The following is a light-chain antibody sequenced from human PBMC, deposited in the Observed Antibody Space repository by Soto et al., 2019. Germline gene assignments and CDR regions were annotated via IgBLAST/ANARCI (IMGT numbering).Light chain of an antibody. V-gene: IGLV2-8*01. J-gene: IGLJ1*01. CDR3: SSYKDRTNLV. CDR1: SSDIGGYNS. CDR2: DVT. Sequence: QSVLTQSPSASGSPGQSVTISCTGTSSDIGGYNSVSWYQQHPGKAPKVMIYDVTKRPSGVPDRFSGSKSGNTASLTVSALQAADEADYYCSSYKDRTNLVLGTGTKV.